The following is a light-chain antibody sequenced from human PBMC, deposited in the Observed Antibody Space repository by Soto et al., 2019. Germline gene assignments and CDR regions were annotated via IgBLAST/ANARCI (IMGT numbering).Light chain of an antibody. V-gene: IGLV1-47*02. J-gene: IGLJ1*01. CDR3: AAWDDSLTGYYV. Sequence: QSVLTQPPSASGTPGQRVTISCSGSSSNIGSNYVYWYQHLPGTAPKLLIYSNNQRPSGVPDRFSGSKSDTSASLAISGLRSEDEADYYCAAWDDSLTGYYVFGTGTKVTVL. CDR2: SNN. CDR1: SSNIGSNY.